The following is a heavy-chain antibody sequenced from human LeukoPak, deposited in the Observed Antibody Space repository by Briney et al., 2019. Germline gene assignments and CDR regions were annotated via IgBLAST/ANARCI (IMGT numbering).Heavy chain of an antibody. D-gene: IGHD6-13*01. V-gene: IGHV1-18*01. J-gene: IGHJ4*02. CDR3: ARDLGRAATEYYFDY. Sequence: VASVTVSCKASGYTFTSYGISWVRQAPGQGLEWMGWISAYNGNTNYAQKLQGRVTMTTDTSTSTAYMELRSLRSDDTAVYYCARDLGRAATEYYFDYWGQGTLVTVSS. CDR2: ISAYNGNT. CDR1: GYTFTSYG.